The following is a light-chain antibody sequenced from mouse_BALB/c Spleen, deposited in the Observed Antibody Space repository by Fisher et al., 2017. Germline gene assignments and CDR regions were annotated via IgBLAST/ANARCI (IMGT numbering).Light chain of an antibody. CDR2: DTS. J-gene: IGKJ5*01. V-gene: IGKV4-55*01. CDR3: QQWSSYPPT. Sequence: IVLTQTPAIMSASPGEKVTMTCSASSSVSYMHWYQQKPGSSPRLLIYDTSNLASGVPVRFSGSGSGTSYSLTISRMEAEDAATYYCQQWSSYPPTFGAGTKLELK. CDR1: SSVSY.